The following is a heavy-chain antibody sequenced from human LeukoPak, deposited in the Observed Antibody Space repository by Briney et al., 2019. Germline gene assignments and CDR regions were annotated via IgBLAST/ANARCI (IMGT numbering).Heavy chain of an antibody. CDR3: ARRGGWYGWDWYLNL. CDR2: IHYTGTA. CDR1: GGSMNTYY. V-gene: IGHV4-59*08. D-gene: IGHD2-15*01. J-gene: IGHJ2*01. Sequence: PSETLSLTCTVSGGSMNTYYWTWIRQPPGKGLEWIAYIHYTGTAYYNPSLKSRLTVSVDSSKNHLSLKLTSVTAADTAVYYCARRGGWYGWDWYLNLWGRGTLVSVSS.